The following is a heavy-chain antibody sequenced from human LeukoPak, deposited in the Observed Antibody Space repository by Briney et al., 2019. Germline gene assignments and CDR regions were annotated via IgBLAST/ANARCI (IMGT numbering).Heavy chain of an antibody. D-gene: IGHD3-22*01. CDR2: ISVSGGPT. J-gene: IGHJ4*02. CDR3: ATRKYYYDSSGYNYYFDY. Sequence: PGGSLRLSCAASGFTFSSYGMSWVRQAPGQGLEWVSAISVSGGPTNHADSVKGRFTISRDNSKNMLYLQMNSLRAEDTAVYYCATRKYYYDSSGYNYYFDYWGQGTLVTVSS. CDR1: GFTFSSYG. V-gene: IGHV3-23*01.